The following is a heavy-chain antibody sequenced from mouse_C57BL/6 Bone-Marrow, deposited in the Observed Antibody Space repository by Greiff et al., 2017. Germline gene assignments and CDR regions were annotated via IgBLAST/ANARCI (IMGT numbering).Heavy chain of an antibody. V-gene: IGHV1-55*01. J-gene: IGHJ2*01. CDR2: IYPGSGST. D-gene: IGHD1-1*01. Sequence: QVQLQQPGAELVKPGASVKMSCKASGYTFTSYWITWVKQRPGQGLEWIGDIYPGSGSTNYNEKFKSKATLTVDTSSSTAYMQLSSLTSEDSAVYYCRHYYYGRRDFDYWGQGTTLTVSS. CDR1: GYTFTSYW. CDR3: RHYYYGRRDFDY.